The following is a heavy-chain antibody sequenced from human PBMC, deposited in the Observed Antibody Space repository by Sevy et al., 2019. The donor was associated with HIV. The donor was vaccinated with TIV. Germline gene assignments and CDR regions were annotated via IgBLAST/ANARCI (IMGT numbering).Heavy chain of an antibody. D-gene: IGHD6-19*01. V-gene: IGHV3-30*02. Sequence: GGSLRLSCAASGFTFSSYGMHWVRLAPGKGLEWVAFIRYDGSNKYYADSVKGRFTISRDNSKNTLYLQMNSLRAEDTAVYYCAKDRIAVAGHYYYCYGMDVWGQGTTVTVSS. CDR2: IRYDGSNK. J-gene: IGHJ6*02. CDR1: GFTFSSYG. CDR3: AKDRIAVAGHYYYCYGMDV.